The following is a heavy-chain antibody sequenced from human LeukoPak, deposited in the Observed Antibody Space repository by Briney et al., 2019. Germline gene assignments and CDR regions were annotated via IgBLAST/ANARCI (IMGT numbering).Heavy chain of an antibody. V-gene: IGHV1-2*02. D-gene: IGHD1-14*01. CDR1: GYTFTGYY. J-gene: IGHJ4*02. CDR2: INCDSGAT. Sequence: ASVKVSCKASGYTFTGYYIHWVRQAPGQGLEWMGWINCDSGATQYAQEFKVRVTMTRDTSISTAYMDLSSLRSDDTAVYYCARDPPSNQDQFTYDYWGQGTLVTVSS. CDR3: ARDPPSNQDQFTYDY.